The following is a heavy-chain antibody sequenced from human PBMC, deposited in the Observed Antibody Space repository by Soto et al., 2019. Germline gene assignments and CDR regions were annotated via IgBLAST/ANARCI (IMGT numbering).Heavy chain of an antibody. Sequence: ASVKVSCKASGYTFTSYAMHWVRQAPGQRLEWMGWINAGNGNTKYSQKFQGRVTITRDTSASTAYMELSSLRSEDTALYYCARDSGSSGWYVYWGQGILVTVSS. CDR1: GYTFTSYA. V-gene: IGHV1-3*01. J-gene: IGHJ4*02. CDR3: ARDSGSSGWYVY. D-gene: IGHD6-19*01. CDR2: INAGNGNT.